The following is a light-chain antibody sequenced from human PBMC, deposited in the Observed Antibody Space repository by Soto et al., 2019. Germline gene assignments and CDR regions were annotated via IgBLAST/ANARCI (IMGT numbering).Light chain of an antibody. J-gene: IGLJ1*01. CDR3: SSYTSSSTYV. V-gene: IGLV2-14*01. CDR2: EVS. Sequence: LTQPASVSVSPGQSITISCTATSSDVGGYNYVSWYQQHPGKAPKLMIYEVSNRPSGVSNRFSGSKSGNTASLTISGLQAEDEADYYCSSYTSSSTYVFGTGTKVTVL. CDR1: SSDVGGYNY.